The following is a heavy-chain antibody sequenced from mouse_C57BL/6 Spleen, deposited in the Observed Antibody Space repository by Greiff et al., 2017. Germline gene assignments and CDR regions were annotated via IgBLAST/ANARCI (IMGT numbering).Heavy chain of an antibody. CDR2: IRNKANNHAT. CDR1: GFTFSDAW. V-gene: IGHV6-6*01. Sequence: EVQGVESGGGLVQPGGSMKLSCAASGFTFSDAWMDWVRQSPEKGLEWVAEIRNKANNHATYYAESVKGRFTISRDDSKSSVYLQMNSLRAEDTGIYYCTRNYGSSPLFDYWGQGTTLTVSS. D-gene: IGHD1-1*01. J-gene: IGHJ2*01. CDR3: TRNYGSSPLFDY.